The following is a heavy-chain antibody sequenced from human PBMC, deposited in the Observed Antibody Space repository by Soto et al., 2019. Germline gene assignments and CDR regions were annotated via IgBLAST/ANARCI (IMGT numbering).Heavy chain of an antibody. CDR2: FDPEDGET. CDR1: GSPVTELC. Sequence: VKVSCRVSGSPVTELCRDWGRQAPGKGLEWMGGFDPEDGETIYAQKFQGRVTMTEDTSTDTAYMELSSLRSEDTAVYYCATVGRDGPGRWFWYFDLWGRGTLVTVSS. CDR3: ATVGRDGPGRWFWYFDL. V-gene: IGHV1-24*01. J-gene: IGHJ2*01. D-gene: IGHD3-10*01.